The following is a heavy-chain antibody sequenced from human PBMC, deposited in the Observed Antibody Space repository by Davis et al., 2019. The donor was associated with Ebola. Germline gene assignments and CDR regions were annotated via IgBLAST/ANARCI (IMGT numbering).Heavy chain of an antibody. CDR2: ISSSSSTI. CDR3: VRVRFSSGWYFDY. J-gene: IGHJ4*02. CDR1: GFTFSSYS. Sequence: GESLKISCAASGFTFSSYSMKWVRQAPGKGLECVSYISSSSSTIHYADSVKGRFTISRDNAKNSLYLQMNSLRDEDTAVYYCVRVRFSSGWYFDYWGQGALVTVSS. V-gene: IGHV3-48*02. D-gene: IGHD6-19*01.